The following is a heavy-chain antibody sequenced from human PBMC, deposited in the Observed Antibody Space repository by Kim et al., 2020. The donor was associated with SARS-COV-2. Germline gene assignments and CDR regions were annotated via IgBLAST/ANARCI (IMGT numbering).Heavy chain of an antibody. Sequence: GGSLRLSCAASGFTFDDYAMHWVRQAPGKGLEWVSGISWNSGSIGYADSVKGRFTISRDNAKNSLYLQMNSLRAEDTALYYCAKESGGEGYCSGGSCYFDYWGQGTLVTVSS. J-gene: IGHJ4*02. D-gene: IGHD2-15*01. CDR1: GFTFDDYA. V-gene: IGHV3-9*01. CDR2: ISWNSGSI. CDR3: AKESGGEGYCSGGSCYFDY.